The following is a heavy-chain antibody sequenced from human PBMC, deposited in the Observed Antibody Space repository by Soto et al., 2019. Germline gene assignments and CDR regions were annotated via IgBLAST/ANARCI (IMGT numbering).Heavy chain of an antibody. J-gene: IGHJ4*02. CDR2: IYSGGST. Sequence: PGGSLRLSCAASGFTVSSNYMSWVRQAPGKGLEWVSVIYSGGSTYYADSVKGRFTISRDNSKNTLYLQMNSLRAEDTAVYYCARVRNPYYYDKYYFAYWGQGTLVTVSS. CDR1: GFTVSSNY. CDR3: ARVRNPYYYDKYYFAY. V-gene: IGHV3-53*01. D-gene: IGHD3-22*01.